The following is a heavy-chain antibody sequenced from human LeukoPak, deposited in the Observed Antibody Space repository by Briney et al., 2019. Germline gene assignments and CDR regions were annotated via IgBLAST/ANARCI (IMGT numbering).Heavy chain of an antibody. V-gene: IGHV4-34*01. CDR3: ARGRLYCSSTSCHPYFDY. CDR1: GGSFSGYY. Sequence: SETLSLTCAVYGGSFSGYYWSWIRQPPGKGLEWIGEINHSGSTNYKPSLKSRVTISVDTSKNQLSLKLSSVTAADTAVYYCARGRLYCSSTSCHPYFDYWGQGTLVTVSS. D-gene: IGHD2-2*01. J-gene: IGHJ4*02. CDR2: INHSGST.